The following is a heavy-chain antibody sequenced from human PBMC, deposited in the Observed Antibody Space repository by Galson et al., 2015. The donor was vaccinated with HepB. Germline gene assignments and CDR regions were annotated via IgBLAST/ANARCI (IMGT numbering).Heavy chain of an antibody. CDR3: ATVAGRTINWFDP. D-gene: IGHD3-10*01. Sequence: SVKVSCKVSGYTLTELSMHWVRQAPGKGLEWMGGFDPEDGETIYAQKFQGRVTMTEDTSTDTAYMELSSLRSEDTAVYYCATVAGRTINWFDPWGQGTLVTVSS. V-gene: IGHV1-24*01. J-gene: IGHJ5*02. CDR2: FDPEDGET. CDR1: GYTLTELS.